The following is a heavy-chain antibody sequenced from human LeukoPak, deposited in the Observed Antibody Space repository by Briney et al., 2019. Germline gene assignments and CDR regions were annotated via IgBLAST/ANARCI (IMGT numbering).Heavy chain of an antibody. Sequence: PGGSLRLSCAASGFTFSSYEMNWVRKAPGKGLEWLSYISSSGITIYYADSVKGRFTISRDNAKNSLYLQMNSLRAEDTAVYYCARDSSAWYYFDYWGQGTLVTVSS. J-gene: IGHJ4*02. V-gene: IGHV3-48*03. CDR3: ARDSSAWYYFDY. D-gene: IGHD6-19*01. CDR2: ISSSGITI. CDR1: GFTFSSYE.